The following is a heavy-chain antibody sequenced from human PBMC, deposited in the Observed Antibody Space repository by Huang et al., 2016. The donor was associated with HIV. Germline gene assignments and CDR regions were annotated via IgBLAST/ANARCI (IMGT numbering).Heavy chain of an antibody. V-gene: IGHV4-30-2*01. CDR2: SYPGGST. CDR3: ARGGGLIFGVVTDAFDI. D-gene: IGHD3-3*01. Sequence: QLQLQESGSGLVKPSQTLSLTCAVSGGSISSGGYSWRWIRQPPGKGLEWVGSSYPGGSTYYNPSLKSRVTLSVDRSKNQFSLGLGSVTAADTAVYYCARGGGLIFGVVTDAFDIWGQGTMVSVSS. CDR1: GGSISSGGYS. J-gene: IGHJ3*02.